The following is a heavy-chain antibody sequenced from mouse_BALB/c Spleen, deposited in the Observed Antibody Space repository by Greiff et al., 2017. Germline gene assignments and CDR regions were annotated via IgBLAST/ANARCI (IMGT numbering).Heavy chain of an antibody. D-gene: IGHD2-4*01. V-gene: IGHV1-5*01. Sequence: DVQLQESGTVLARPGASVKMSCKASGYTFTSYWMHWVKQRPGQGLEWIGAIYPGNSDTSYNQKFKGKAKLTAVTSTSTAYMELSSLTNEDSAVYYCTRGARGSTMITTRAMDYWGQGTSVTVSS. CDR1: GYTFTSYW. CDR2: IYPGNSDT. J-gene: IGHJ4*01. CDR3: TRGARGSTMITTRAMDY.